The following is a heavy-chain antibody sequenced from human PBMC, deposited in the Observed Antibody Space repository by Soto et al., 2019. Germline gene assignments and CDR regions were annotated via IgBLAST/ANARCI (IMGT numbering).Heavy chain of an antibody. V-gene: IGHV3-66*01. Sequence: GGSLRLSCAASGFSVSSRYMSWVRQAPGKRLEWLSMIYTGGNTYYVDSVKGRFTISRDSSKNTLYLQMNSLRAEDTAVYYCARDLQDIVTDYSSYDMDVWGEGTTVTVS. CDR1: GFSVSSRY. J-gene: IGHJ6*03. CDR3: ARDLQDIVTDYSSYDMDV. D-gene: IGHD3-9*01. CDR2: IYTGGNT.